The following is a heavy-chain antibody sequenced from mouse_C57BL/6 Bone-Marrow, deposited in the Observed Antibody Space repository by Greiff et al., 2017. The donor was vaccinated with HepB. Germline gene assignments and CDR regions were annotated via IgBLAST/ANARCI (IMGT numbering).Heavy chain of an antibody. V-gene: IGHV7-1*01. CDR2: SRNKANDYTT. CDR3: ARVYYAMDY. J-gene: IGHJ4*01. CDR1: GFTFSDFY. Sequence: EVQVVESGGGLVQSGRSLRLSCATSGFTFSDFYMEWVRQAPGKGLEWIAASRNKANDYTTEYSASVKGRFIVSRDTSQSILYLQMNALRAEDTAIYYCARVYYAMDYWGQGTSVTVSS.